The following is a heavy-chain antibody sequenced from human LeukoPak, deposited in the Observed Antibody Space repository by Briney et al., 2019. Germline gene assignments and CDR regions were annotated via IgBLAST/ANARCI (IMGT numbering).Heavy chain of an antibody. CDR3: ARAGSHWHYVY. J-gene: IGHJ4*02. CDR1: GFTFSDYW. V-gene: IGHV3-7*03. CDR2: IKQTGSEK. D-gene: IGHD3-10*01. Sequence: GGSLRLSCAASGFTFSDYWMSWVRQAPGKGLEWLANIKQTGSEKYYLDSVKGRFTITRDNAKNSLYLQVSSLRAEDTAVYYCARAGSHWHYVYWGQGTVVTVSS.